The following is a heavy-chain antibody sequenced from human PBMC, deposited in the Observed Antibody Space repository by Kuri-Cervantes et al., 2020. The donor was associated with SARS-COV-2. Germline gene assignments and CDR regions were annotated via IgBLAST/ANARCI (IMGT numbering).Heavy chain of an antibody. D-gene: IGHD3-22*01. V-gene: IGHV3-15*01. Sequence: GGSLRLSCAASGFTLSNAWTSWVRQAPGKGLEWVGRIKSKTDGGTTDYAAPVKGRFTISRDDSKNTLYLQMNSLKTEDTAVYYCTTSITMIVVVTSTDAFDIWGQGTMVTVSS. CDR3: TTSITMIVVVTSTDAFDI. J-gene: IGHJ3*02. CDR1: GFTLSNAW. CDR2: IKSKTDGGTT.